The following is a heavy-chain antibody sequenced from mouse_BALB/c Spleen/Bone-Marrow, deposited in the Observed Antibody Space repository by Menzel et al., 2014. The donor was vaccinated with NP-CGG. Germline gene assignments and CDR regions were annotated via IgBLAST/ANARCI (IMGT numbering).Heavy chain of an antibody. V-gene: IGHV14-3*02. J-gene: IGHJ2*01. D-gene: IGHD2-4*01. CDR3: ARYDYGVYFDY. Sequence: EVQLQQSGAEVVKPGAPVKLSCTASGFNIKDTYMHWVKQRPEQGLEWIGRIDPANGNTKYDPKFQGKTTITADTSSNTAYLQLSSLTSEDTAVYYCARYDYGVYFDYWGQGTTLTVSS. CDR2: IDPANGNT. CDR1: GFNIKDTY.